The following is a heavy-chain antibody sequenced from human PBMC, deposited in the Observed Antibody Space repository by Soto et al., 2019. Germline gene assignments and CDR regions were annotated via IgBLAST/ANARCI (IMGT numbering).Heavy chain of an antibody. J-gene: IGHJ4*02. V-gene: IGHV3-23*01. CDR1: GFTFDNYA. CDR2: ISGSSAVT. Sequence: GGSLRLSCAASGFTFDNYAMTWVRQAPGKGLEWVSTISGSSAVTYYTDSVKGRFTISRDNSKNTLYLQMNSLRADDTAVYYCAKDLYGDFDYWGQGTLVTVSS. CDR3: AKDLYGDFDY. D-gene: IGHD4-17*01.